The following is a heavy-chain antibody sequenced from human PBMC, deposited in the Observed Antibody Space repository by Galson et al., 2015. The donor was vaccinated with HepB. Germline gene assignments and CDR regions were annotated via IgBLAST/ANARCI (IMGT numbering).Heavy chain of an antibody. CDR2: ISYDGSNR. J-gene: IGHJ4*02. Sequence: SLRLSCAASGFTFSSYAMHWVRQAPGKGLEWVAVISYDGSNRYYVDPVKGRSTVSRDNSKNTLYLQMNSLRAEDTAAYYCVRSYRIFAYASGWSSFDYWGQGTLVTVSS. CDR1: GFTFSSYA. V-gene: IGHV3-30*04. CDR3: VRSYRIFAYASGWSSFDY. D-gene: IGHD6-19*01.